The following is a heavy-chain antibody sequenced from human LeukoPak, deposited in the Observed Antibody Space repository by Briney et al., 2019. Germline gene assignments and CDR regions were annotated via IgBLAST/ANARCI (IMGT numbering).Heavy chain of an antibody. Sequence: ASVKVSCKASGYTSTSYGISWVRQAPGQGLEWMGWISAYNGNTNYAQKLQGRVTMTTDTSTSTAYMELRSLRSDDTAVYYCARDSYYYGPGAYFDYWGQGTLVTVSS. CDR1: GYTSTSYG. V-gene: IGHV1-18*04. CDR2: ISAYNGNT. CDR3: ARDSYYYGPGAYFDY. J-gene: IGHJ4*02. D-gene: IGHD3-10*01.